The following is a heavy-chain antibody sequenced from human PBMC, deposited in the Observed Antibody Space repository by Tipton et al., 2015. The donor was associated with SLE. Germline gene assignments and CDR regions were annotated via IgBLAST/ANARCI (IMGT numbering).Heavy chain of an antibody. J-gene: IGHJ6*04. D-gene: IGHD3-10*01. CDR2: VSSSGST. Sequence: TLSLTCTVSGVSISSGRYYWSWIRQSAEKGLEWIGRVSSSGSTNYNPSLKSRVTISVDTSKNQFSLKLSSVTAADTAVYYCATDEGALWFGDGVSSAHVDVWGEGTTVTVSS. CDR3: ATDEGALWFGDGVSSAHVDV. V-gene: IGHV4-61*02. CDR1: GVSISSGRYY.